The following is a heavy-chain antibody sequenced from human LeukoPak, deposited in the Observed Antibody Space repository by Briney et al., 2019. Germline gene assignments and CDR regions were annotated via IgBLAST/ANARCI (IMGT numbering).Heavy chain of an antibody. J-gene: IGHJ4*02. Sequence: PGGSLRLSCAASGFSFKDYYFSWIRQAPGKGLEWVANIDQDGTVKQYVDSAKGRFTISRDSAKNSLYLQMNSLRAEDTAVYYCARVFAIAVASFDYWGQGNLVTVSS. D-gene: IGHD6-19*01. CDR3: ARVFAIAVASFDY. V-gene: IGHV3-7*01. CDR1: GFSFKDYY. CDR2: IDQDGTVK.